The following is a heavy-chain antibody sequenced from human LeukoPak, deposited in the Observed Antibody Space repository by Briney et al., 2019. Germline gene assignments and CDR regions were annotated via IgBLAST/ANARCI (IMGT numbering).Heavy chain of an antibody. D-gene: IGHD3-10*01. CDR3: VRSHYYSSGSYIY. CDR2: ISYDGSNI. J-gene: IGHJ4*02. V-gene: IGHV3-30-3*01. CDR1: GFTFNTYA. Sequence: GGSLRLSCAASGFTFNTYAMHWVRQAPGKGLQWVAVISYDGSNIYYADSVKGRFTISRDNSKNTVYLQMNSLRVEDTAVYYCVRSHYYSSGSYIYWGQGTLVTVSS.